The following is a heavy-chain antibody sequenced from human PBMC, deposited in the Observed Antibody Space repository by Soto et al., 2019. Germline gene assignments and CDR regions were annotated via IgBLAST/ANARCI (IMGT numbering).Heavy chain of an antibody. D-gene: IGHD1-1*01. CDR1: GGPISSGGYS. CDR3: ARDRNGLGGIDF. Sequence: KPSETLSLTCVVSGGPISSGGYSWTWIRQPPGRGLEWIGYISQSGSADYNPSLKSRVTISVDTSKNQFSLRLSSVTAADTAVYYCARDRNGLGGIDFWGQGILVTVSS. CDR2: ISQSGSA. V-gene: IGHV4-30-2*01. J-gene: IGHJ4*02.